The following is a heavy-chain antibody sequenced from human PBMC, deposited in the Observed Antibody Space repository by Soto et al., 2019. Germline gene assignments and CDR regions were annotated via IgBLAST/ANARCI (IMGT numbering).Heavy chain of an antibody. CDR3: ARDAGSGITGTFWFDP. J-gene: IGHJ5*02. V-gene: IGHV3-11*01. Sequence: GGSLRLSCAASGFTFSDYYMSWIRQAPGKGLEWVSYISSSGSTIYYADSVKGRFTISRDNAKNSLYLQMNSLRAEDTAVYYCARDAGSGITGTFWFDPWGQGTLVTVSS. CDR2: ISSSGSTI. CDR1: GFTFSDYY. D-gene: IGHD1-20*01.